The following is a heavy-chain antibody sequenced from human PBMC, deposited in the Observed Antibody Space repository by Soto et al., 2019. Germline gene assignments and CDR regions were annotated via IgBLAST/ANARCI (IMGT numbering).Heavy chain of an antibody. CDR1: GGSVSSGSYY. D-gene: IGHD6-19*01. Sequence: SETLSLTCTVSGGSVSSGSYYWSWIRQPPGKGLEWIGYIYYTGSTNYNPSLESRVTIPVDTSKNQFSLKLSSVTAADTAVYYCARENSPIAVAVYYYYYGMDVWGQGTTVTVSS. CDR3: ARENSPIAVAVYYYYYGMDV. CDR2: IYYTGST. V-gene: IGHV4-61*01. J-gene: IGHJ6*02.